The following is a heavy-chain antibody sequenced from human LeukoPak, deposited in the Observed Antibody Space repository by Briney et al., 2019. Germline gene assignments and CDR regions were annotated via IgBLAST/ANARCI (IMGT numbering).Heavy chain of an antibody. J-gene: IGHJ4*02. V-gene: IGHV3-53*01. CDR3: ARERDYDTYIDY. CDR1: GFRVSSNH. Sequence: GGSLRLSCAVSGFRVSSNHMTWVRQAPGKGLEWVSLIYTGDVTYYADSVKGRFTVSTDNSKNILYLQMDSLTAEDTALYYCARERDYDTYIDYWGQGTLVTVSS. D-gene: IGHD3-22*01. CDR2: IYTGDVT.